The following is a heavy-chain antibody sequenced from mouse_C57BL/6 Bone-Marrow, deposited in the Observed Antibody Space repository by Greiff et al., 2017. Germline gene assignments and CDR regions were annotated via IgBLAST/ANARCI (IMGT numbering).Heavy chain of an antibody. D-gene: IGHD3-3*01. CDR2: IYPRSGNT. V-gene: IGHV1-81*01. CDR3: ARGWYWYFDV. Sequence: QVQLQQSGAELARPGASVKLSCKASGYTFTSYGISWVKQRTGQGLEWIGEIYPRSGNTYYNETFKGKATLTADKSSSTAYMELRSLTSEDSAVYFGARGWYWYFDVWGTGTTVTVSS. CDR1: GYTFTSYG. J-gene: IGHJ1*03.